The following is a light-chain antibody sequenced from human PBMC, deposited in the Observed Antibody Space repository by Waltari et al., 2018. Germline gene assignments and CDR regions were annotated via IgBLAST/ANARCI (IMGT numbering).Light chain of an antibody. Sequence: QSVLTQPPSVSGAPGQRVTISCPGSGSNIGAGHDVHWYQHLPRAAPKLLIYGSTSRPLGVPARFFGSTSGTSASLAITGLQAEDEADYYCQSYDTSLSVVFGGGTKLTVL. V-gene: IGLV1-40*01. CDR1: GSNIGAGHD. J-gene: IGLJ3*02. CDR3: QSYDTSLSVV. CDR2: GST.